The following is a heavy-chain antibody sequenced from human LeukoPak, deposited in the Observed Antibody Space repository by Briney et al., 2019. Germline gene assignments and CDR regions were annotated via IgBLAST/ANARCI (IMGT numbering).Heavy chain of an antibody. J-gene: IGHJ4*02. CDR2: LNGAGTRT. V-gene: IGHV3-74*03. CDR1: GFTFSSFW. Sequence: GGSLTLSCETSGFTFSSFWMHWVRHAPGKGLEWVSRLNGAGTRTTYADSVKGRFTISRDNAKKTVYLQMNSLTTEDTAIYYCARPSFYYGSGSFYLGNWGQGTLVTVSS. CDR3: ARPSFYYGSGSFYLGN. D-gene: IGHD3-10*01.